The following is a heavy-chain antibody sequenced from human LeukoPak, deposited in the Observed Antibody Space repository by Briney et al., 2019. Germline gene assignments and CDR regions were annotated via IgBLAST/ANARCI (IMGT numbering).Heavy chain of an antibody. CDR1: GYSFTSYW. D-gene: IGHD2-2*01. J-gene: IGHJ4*02. CDR2: IDPSDSYT. Sequence: HGESLKISCKGSGYSFTSYWISWVRQMPGKGLEWMGRIDPSDSYTNYSPSFQGHVTISADNSISTAYLQWRSLKASDPAMYYCARHGRYCSSTSCYAALDYWGQGTLVTVSS. V-gene: IGHV5-10-1*01. CDR3: ARHGRYCSSTSCYAALDY.